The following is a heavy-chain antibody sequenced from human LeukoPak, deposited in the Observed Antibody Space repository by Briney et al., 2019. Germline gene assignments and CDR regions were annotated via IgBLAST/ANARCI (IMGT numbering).Heavy chain of an antibody. D-gene: IGHD2-2*01. V-gene: IGHV1-2*04. CDR2: INPNSGGT. CDR1: GYTFTGYY. J-gene: IGHJ6*03. CDR3: ARRTWYCSSTSCYRYYYYMDV. Sequence: ASVKVSCKASGYTFTGYYMHWVRQAPGQGLEWMGWINPNSGGTNYAQKFQGWVTMTRDTSISTAYMELSRLRSDDTAVYYCARRTWYCSSTSCYRYYYYMDVWGKGTTVTVSS.